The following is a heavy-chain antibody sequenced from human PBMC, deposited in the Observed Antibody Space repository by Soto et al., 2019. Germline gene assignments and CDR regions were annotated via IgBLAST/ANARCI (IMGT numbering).Heavy chain of an antibody. Sequence: QITLKESGPTLVKPTQTLTLTCTFSGFSLSTSGVGVAWIRQPPGKALEWLALIYWDDDKRYRPSLESRLTITKDPSKNQVVLTMTNMASVDTATYYCAYLPCSGGSCSWFSFSGMDVWGQGTTVTVSS. CDR2: IYWDDDK. CDR1: GFSLSTSGVG. V-gene: IGHV2-5*02. D-gene: IGHD2-15*01. CDR3: AYLPCSGGSCSWFSFSGMDV. J-gene: IGHJ6*02.